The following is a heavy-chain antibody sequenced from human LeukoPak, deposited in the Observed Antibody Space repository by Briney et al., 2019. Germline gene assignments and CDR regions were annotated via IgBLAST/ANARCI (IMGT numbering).Heavy chain of an antibody. CDR2: ISDSSSST. V-gene: IGHV3-48*02. CDR3: ARNPGGIGDY. CDR1: GFTFSIYS. J-gene: IGHJ4*02. Sequence: GGSLRLSCAASGFTFSIYSMNWVRQAPGKGLEWVSFISDSSSSTFYADSVKGRFTVSRDNAKNSLYLQMNSLRDEDTAVYYCARNPGGIGDYWGQGTLVTVSS. D-gene: IGHD4-23*01.